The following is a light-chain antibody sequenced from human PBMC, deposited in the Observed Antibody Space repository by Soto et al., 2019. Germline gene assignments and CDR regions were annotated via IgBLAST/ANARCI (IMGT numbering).Light chain of an antibody. CDR2: GAT. Sequence: QSALTQPTSVSGSPGQSITISCPENHNDIGTYDSVSWYQQHPGRAPRLLIHGATTRPSGISARFSASKSLLTASLTISGLQPEDEAGDYCRSFTSNRIYVFGRGTNVTV. CDR3: RSFTSNRIYV. CDR1: HNDIGTYDS. V-gene: IGLV2-14*03. J-gene: IGLJ1*01.